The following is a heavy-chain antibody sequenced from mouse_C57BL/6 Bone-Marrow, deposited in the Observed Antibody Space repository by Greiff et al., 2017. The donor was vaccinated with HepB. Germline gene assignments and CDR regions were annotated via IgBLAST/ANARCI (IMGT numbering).Heavy chain of an antibody. J-gene: IGHJ4*01. V-gene: IGHV5-9-1*02. D-gene: IGHD1-1*01. CDR1: GFTFSSYA. CDR3: TRVGYYYGSSYEGYAMDY. CDR2: ISSGGDYI. Sequence: EVKLQESGEGLVKPGGSLKLSCAASGFTFSSYAMSWVRQTPEKRLEWVAYISSGGDYIYYADTVKGRFTISRDNARNTLYLQMSSLKSEDTAMYYCTRVGYYYGSSYEGYAMDYWGQGTSVTVSS.